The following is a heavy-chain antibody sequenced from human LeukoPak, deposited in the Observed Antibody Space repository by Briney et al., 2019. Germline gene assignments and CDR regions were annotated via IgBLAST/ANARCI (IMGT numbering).Heavy chain of an antibody. V-gene: IGHV4-38-2*02. CDR3: ARAPYYGDYGTFDY. Sequence: PSETLSLTCTVSGGSISSGYYWGWIRQPPGKGLEWIGSIYHSGSTYYNPSLKSRVTISVDTSKNQFSLKLSSVTAADTAVYYCARAPYYGDYGTFDYWGQGTLVTVSS. J-gene: IGHJ4*02. D-gene: IGHD4-17*01. CDR2: IYHSGST. CDR1: GGSISSGYY.